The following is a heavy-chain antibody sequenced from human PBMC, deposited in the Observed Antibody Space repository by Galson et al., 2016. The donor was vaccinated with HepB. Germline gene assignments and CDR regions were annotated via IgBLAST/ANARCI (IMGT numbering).Heavy chain of an antibody. CDR3: VDNFGGSSGGPFDY. CDR1: GFIFSHYW. V-gene: IGHV3-74*01. Sequence: SLRLSCAASGFIFSHYWMHWVRHAPGRGLVWVSRINSDGSSTDYADSVMGRFTISRDNDRNTLYLQMDSLREEDTATYYCVDNFGGSSGGPFDYWGQGTLVTVSS. D-gene: IGHD6-19*01. CDR2: INSDGSST. J-gene: IGHJ4*02.